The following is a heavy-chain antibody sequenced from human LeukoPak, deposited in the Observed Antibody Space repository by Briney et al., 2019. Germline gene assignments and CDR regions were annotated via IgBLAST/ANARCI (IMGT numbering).Heavy chain of an antibody. J-gene: IGHJ6*03. Sequence: SETLSLTCTVSGGSISSSSYYWGWIRQPPGKGLEWIGSIYYSGSTYYNPSLKSRVTISVDTSKNQFSLKLSPVTAADTAVYYCARVVAGYSSSWYYYYYYMDVWGKGTTVTVSS. CDR3: ARVVAGYSSSWYYYYYYMDV. D-gene: IGHD6-13*01. CDR1: GGSISSSSYY. CDR2: IYYSGST. V-gene: IGHV4-39*07.